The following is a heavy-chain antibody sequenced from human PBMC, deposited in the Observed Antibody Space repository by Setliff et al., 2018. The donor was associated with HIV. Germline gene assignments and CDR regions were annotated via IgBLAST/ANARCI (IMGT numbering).Heavy chain of an antibody. J-gene: IGHJ3*02. D-gene: IGHD2-15*01. CDR3: ARRIQLGDSSGRSCWTFDI. V-gene: IGHV4-39*01. CDR2: LHYTGTT. Sequence: PSETLSLTCTVSGASINSGSHNWGWIRQPPGKGLEWIATLHYTGTTYYNPSLESRVTISTDTSKNQFSLKLSSVTAADTAVYYCARRIQLGDSSGRSCWTFDIWGQGTMVTVSS. CDR1: GASINSGSHN.